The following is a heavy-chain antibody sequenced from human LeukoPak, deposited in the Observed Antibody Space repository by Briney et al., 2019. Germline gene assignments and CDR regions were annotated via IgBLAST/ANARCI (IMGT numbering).Heavy chain of an antibody. CDR2: IYNGGSP. J-gene: IGHJ5*02. D-gene: IGHD2-15*01. CDR1: GGSISSYY. CDR3: ARDRGGYCSGGSCYDNNWFDP. V-gene: IGHV4-59*12. Sequence: SETLSLTCTVSGGSISSYYWSWIRQPPGKGLEWIGYIYNGGSPNYNPSLKSRVTISIDTSRNQFSLKMTSVTAADTAVYYCARDRGGYCSGGSCYDNNWFDPWGQGTLVTVSS.